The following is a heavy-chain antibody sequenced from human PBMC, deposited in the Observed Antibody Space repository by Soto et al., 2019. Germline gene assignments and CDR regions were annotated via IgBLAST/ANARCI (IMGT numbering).Heavy chain of an antibody. V-gene: IGHV4-31*03. CDR2: IYYDGST. CDR3: ARSRVGHASTTDF. Sequence: SETLSLTCSVSGESLSRGGFYWGWVRQLPGKGLEWLGYIYYDGSTFYNPSLKSRLSISSDTSNNQVSLTVTSATATDTATYYCARSRVGHASTTDFWGQGILVTVSS. CDR1: GESLSRGGFY. D-gene: IGHD1-26*01. J-gene: IGHJ4*02.